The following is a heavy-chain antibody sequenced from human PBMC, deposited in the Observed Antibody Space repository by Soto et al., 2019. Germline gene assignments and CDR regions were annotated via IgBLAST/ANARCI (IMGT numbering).Heavy chain of an antibody. D-gene: IGHD4-17*01. J-gene: IGHJ3*02. Sequence: QVQLVESGGGVVQPGRSLRLSCAASGFTFSSYGMHWVRQAPGKGLEWVAVISYDGSNKYYADSVKGRFTISRDNSKNTLYLQMNSLRAEDTAVYYCADDDYGDYGAFDIWGQGTMVTVSS. CDR1: GFTFSSYG. CDR2: ISYDGSNK. CDR3: ADDDYGDYGAFDI. V-gene: IGHV3-30*18.